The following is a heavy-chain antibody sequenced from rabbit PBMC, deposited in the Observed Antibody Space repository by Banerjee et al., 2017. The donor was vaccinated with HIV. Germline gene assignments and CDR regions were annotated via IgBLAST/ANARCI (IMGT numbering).Heavy chain of an antibody. V-gene: IGHV1S45*01. CDR3: AREDDDYGDYYFNL. CDR2: IYNGDGSR. J-gene: IGHJ4*01. D-gene: IGHD2-1*01. Sequence: QEQLKETGGGLVQPGGSLTLSCKASGFDFSGYYWICWVRQAPGKGPEWIACIYNGDGSRYYASWAKGRFTISKTSSTTVTLQMTSLTAADTATYFCAREDDDYGDYYFNLWGPGTLVTVS. CDR1: GFDFSGYYW.